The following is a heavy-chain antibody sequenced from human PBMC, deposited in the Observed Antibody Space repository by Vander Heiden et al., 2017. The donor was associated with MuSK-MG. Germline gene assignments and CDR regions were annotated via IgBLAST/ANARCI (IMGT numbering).Heavy chain of an antibody. CDR1: GGSISSSNW. Sequence: QVQLQESGPGLVKPSGTLSLTCAVSGGSISSSNWWSWVRQPPGKGLEWIGEIYHSGSTNYNPSLKRRVTISVDKSKNQFSLKLSSVTAADTAVYYCARSQYYDDSSGYRYLTLWGQGTLVTVSS. CDR2: IYHSGST. J-gene: IGHJ4*02. D-gene: IGHD3-22*01. V-gene: IGHV4-4*02. CDR3: ARSQYYDDSSGYRYLTL.